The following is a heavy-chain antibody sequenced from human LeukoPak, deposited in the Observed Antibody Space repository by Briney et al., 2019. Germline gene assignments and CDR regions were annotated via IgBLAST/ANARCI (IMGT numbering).Heavy chain of an antibody. V-gene: IGHV1-2*02. CDR2: INPNSGGT. D-gene: IGHD4-11*01. CDR1: GYTFTGYY. J-gene: IGHJ4*02. Sequence: ASVKVSCKASGYTFTGYYMHWVRQAPGQGLEWMGWINPNSGGTNYAQKFQGRVTMARDTFIRTAYMELSRLRSDDTAVYYCARGLDYSNCVDWGQGTLVTVSS. CDR3: ARGLDYSNCVD.